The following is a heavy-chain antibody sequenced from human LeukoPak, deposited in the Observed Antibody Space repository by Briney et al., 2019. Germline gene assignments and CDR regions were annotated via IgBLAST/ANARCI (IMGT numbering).Heavy chain of an antibody. V-gene: IGHV4-34*01. D-gene: IGHD5-24*01. CDR3: ARRRDGYNQLDY. J-gene: IGHJ4*02. CDR2: IDHAGTT. Sequence: PSETLSLTCAAYGGSFSDYYWTWIRQPPGKGLEWIGTIDHAGTTFYNVSLKSRVTISVDTPNNPFSLRLNSVSAADTAVYYCARRRDGYNQLDYWGQGTLVTVSS. CDR1: GGSFSDYY.